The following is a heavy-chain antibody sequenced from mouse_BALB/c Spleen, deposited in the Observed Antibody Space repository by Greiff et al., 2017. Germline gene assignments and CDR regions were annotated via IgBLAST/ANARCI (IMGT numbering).Heavy chain of an antibody. CDR1: GYSITSDYA. V-gene: IGHV3-2*02. CDR3: ARYRYYYAMDY. J-gene: IGHJ4*01. Sequence: DVQLQESGPGLVKPSQSLSLTCTVTGYSITSDYAWNWIRQFPGNKLEWMGYISYSGSTNYNPSLKSRISITRDTSKNQFFLQLNSVTTEDTATYYCARYRYYYAMDYWGQGTSVTVSA. CDR2: ISYSGST. D-gene: IGHD2-14*01.